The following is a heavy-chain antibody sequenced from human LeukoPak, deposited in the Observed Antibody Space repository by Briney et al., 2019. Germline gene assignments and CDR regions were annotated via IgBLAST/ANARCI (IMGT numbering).Heavy chain of an antibody. J-gene: IGHJ6*03. Sequence: PSETLSLTCTVSGGSISSRDYYWGWIRQPPGKGLEWCGNIYYSGSTYYNPSLKSRVTISVDTSKNQFSLKLSSVTAADTAVYYCARHRSIVVVPAAIASPTQRRDYYYYMDVWGKGTTVTVSS. CDR3: ARHRSIVVVPAAIASPTQRRDYYYYMDV. CDR1: GGSISSRDYY. D-gene: IGHD2-2*01. CDR2: IYYSGST. V-gene: IGHV4-39*01.